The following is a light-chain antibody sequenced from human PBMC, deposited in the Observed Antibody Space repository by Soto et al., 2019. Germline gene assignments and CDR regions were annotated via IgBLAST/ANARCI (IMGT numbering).Light chain of an antibody. Sequence: QSVLSQPPSVSAAPGQRVTISCSGSSSNIGKYYVSWYQQVPGTAPTLLIYDNTQRPSGIPDRFSGSKSGTSATLAITGLQTGDEADYYCPTWDGGLTPQGVFGTGTKVTVL. J-gene: IGLJ1*01. CDR3: PTWDGGLTPQGV. CDR1: SSNIGKYY. CDR2: DNT. V-gene: IGLV1-51*01.